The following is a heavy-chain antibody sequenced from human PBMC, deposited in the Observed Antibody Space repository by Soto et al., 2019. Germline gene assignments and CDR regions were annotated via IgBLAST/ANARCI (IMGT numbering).Heavy chain of an antibody. CDR2: IYDDGGS. J-gene: IGHJ4*02. CDR1: GASVSRTY. V-gene: IGHV4-59*02. Sequence: SETLSLTCTVSGASVSRTYWSWIRQPPGKGLEWIGYIYDDGGSNHNPSLKSRVTMSVDTSNNQVSLRLTSVTAADSAVYYCARERSALDSWGQRTLVTVSS. CDR3: ARERSALDS.